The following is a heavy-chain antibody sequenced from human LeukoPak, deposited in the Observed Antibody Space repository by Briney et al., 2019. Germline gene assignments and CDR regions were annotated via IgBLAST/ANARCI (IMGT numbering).Heavy chain of an antibody. D-gene: IGHD3-3*01. J-gene: IGHJ6*03. V-gene: IGHV3-66*01. CDR3: AKDRYNFWSGSNYYYMDV. CDR1: GFTVSSNY. CDR2: IYSGGST. Sequence: GGSLRLSCAASGFTVSSNYMSWVRQAPGKGLEWVSVIYSGGSTYYADSVKGRFTISRDNSKNTLYLQMNSLRAEDTAVYYCAKDRYNFWSGSNYYYMDVWGKGTTVTVSS.